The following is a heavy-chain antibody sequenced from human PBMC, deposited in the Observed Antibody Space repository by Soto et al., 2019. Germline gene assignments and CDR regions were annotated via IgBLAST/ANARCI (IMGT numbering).Heavy chain of an antibody. CDR3: ARSIDSSGYYFSNC. CDR1: GGSISSYY. Sequence: PSETLSLTCIVSGGSISSYYWSWIRQSPGKGLEWIGYIHYSGSTNYNPSLKSRVTMSVDTSRNQFSLKPSSVTAADTAVYYCARSIDSSGYYFSNCWGQGTLVTVS. J-gene: IGHJ4*02. D-gene: IGHD3-22*01. V-gene: IGHV4-59*01. CDR2: IHYSGST.